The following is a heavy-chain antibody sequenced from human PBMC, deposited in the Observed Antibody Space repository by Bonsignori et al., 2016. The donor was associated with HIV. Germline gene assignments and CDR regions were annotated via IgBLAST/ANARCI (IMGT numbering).Heavy chain of an antibody. CDR3: ARGGRSITMIVVVITPGDY. D-gene: IGHD3-22*01. J-gene: IGHJ4*02. CDR2: ISYDGSNK. V-gene: IGHV3-30-3*01. Sequence: VRQAPGKGLEWVAVISYDGSNKYYADSVKGRFTISRDNSKNTLYLQMNSLRAEDTAVYYCARGGRSITMIVVVITPGDYWGQGTLVTVSS.